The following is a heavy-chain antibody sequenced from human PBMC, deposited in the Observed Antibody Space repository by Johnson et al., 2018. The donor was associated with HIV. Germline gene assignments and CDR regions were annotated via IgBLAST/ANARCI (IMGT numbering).Heavy chain of an antibody. J-gene: IGHJ3*02. CDR1: GFTFSSYA. CDR2: IWYDGSNK. D-gene: IGHD1-1*01. Sequence: QVQLVESGGGVVQLGRSLRLPCAASGFTFSSYAMHWVRKAPGKGLEWVAVIWYDGSNKYYADSVKGRFTISRDNSKNTLYLKMNSLRAEDTAVYYCARPQGTGDAFDIWGQGTMVTVSS. V-gene: IGHV3-33*01. CDR3: ARPQGTGDAFDI.